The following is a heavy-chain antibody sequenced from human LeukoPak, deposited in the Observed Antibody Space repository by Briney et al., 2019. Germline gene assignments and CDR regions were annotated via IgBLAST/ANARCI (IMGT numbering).Heavy chain of an antibody. CDR3: ARGPAVYN. CDR2: IYSGGST. Sequence: GGSLRLSCAASGFTVSSNHMCWVREAPGKGVERVSVIYSGGSTDYADTVKGRLNIYRDNLKDTLYLQMNSLRAEDTSAYYGARGPAVYNWGQGTLVTVSS. D-gene: IGHD6-19*01. J-gene: IGHJ4*02. V-gene: IGHV3-53*01. CDR1: GFTVSSNH.